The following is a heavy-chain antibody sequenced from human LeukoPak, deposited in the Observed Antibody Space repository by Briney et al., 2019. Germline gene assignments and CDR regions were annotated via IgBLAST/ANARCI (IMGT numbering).Heavy chain of an antibody. D-gene: IGHD3-22*01. J-gene: IGHJ4*02. Sequence: PGGSLRLSCAASGFTFSSYAMHWVRQAPGKGLEWVAVISYDGSNKYYADSVKGRFTISRDNSKSTLYLQMNSLRAEDTAVYYCARGYYDSSGYYYSDYWGQGTLVTVSS. CDR1: GFTFSSYA. CDR2: ISYDGSNK. CDR3: ARGYYDSSGYYYSDY. V-gene: IGHV3-30*04.